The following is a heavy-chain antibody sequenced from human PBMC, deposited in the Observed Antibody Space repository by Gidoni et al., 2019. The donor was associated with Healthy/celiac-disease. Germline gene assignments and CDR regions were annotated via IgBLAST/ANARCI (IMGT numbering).Heavy chain of an antibody. CDR3: ARQEMQLDQYYFDY. D-gene: IGHD6-13*01. V-gene: IGHV5-51*01. Sequence: EVQLVQSGAAVKTPGDSLKISCTGSGSSFTSYWIGWVRQMPGNGLEWRGISYPGDSETRYSPSFQGQVTISADKSISTAYLQWSSLKASDTAMYYCARQEMQLDQYYFDYWGQGTLVTVSS. J-gene: IGHJ4*02. CDR1: GSSFTSYW. CDR2: SYPGDSET.